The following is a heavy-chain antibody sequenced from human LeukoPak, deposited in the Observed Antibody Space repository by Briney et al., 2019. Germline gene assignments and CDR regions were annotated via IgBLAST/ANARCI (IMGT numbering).Heavy chain of an antibody. CDR2: ISYDGSTK. V-gene: IGHV3-30-3*01. J-gene: IGHJ5*02. CDR1: GFTFSSYA. Sequence: PGGSLRLSCAASGFTFSSYAMHWVRQAPGKGLEWVAVISYDGSTKYYADSVKGRFTISRDNSKNTLYLQMNSLRAEDTAVYYCARLGDGWFGELLYGNNWFDPWGQGTLVTVSS. CDR3: ARLGDGWFGELLYGNNWFDP. D-gene: IGHD3-10*01.